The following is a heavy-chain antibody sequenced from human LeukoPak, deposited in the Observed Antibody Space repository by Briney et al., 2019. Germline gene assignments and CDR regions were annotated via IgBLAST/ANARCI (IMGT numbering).Heavy chain of an antibody. CDR2: IRSKDYGGTA. J-gene: IGHJ4*02. D-gene: IGHD3-9*01. Sequence: PGRSLRLSCTASGFTFGDHSVSWFRQAPGKGLEWVGFIRSKDYGGTAEYAASVKGRFTISRDDSKSVAYLQMDSLNTEDTAVYYCTREIRYFDWFQADYWGQGTLVTVSS. CDR3: TREIRYFDWFQADY. V-gene: IGHV3-49*03. CDR1: GFTFGDHS.